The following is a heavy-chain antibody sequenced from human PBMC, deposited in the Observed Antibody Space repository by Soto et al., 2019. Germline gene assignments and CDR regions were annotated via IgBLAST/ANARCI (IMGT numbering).Heavy chain of an antibody. CDR2: ISGSGGST. J-gene: IGHJ4*02. V-gene: IGHV3-23*01. CDR3: AKDHNYDFWSGYNY. D-gene: IGHD3-3*01. CDR1: GFTFSSYA. Sequence: VGSLRLSCAASGFTFSSYAMSWVRQAPGKGLEWVSAISGSGGSTYYADSVKGRFTISRDNSKNTLYLQMNSLRAEDTAVYYCAKDHNYDFWSGYNYWGQGTLVTVS.